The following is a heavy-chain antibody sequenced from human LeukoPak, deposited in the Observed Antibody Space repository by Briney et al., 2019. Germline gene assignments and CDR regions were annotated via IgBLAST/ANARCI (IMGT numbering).Heavy chain of an antibody. Sequence: ASVKVSCEASGYTFTSHYMHWVRQAPGQGLEWMGWINPNSGGTNYAQKFQGRVTLTRDTSISTAYMDLSRLRSDDTAVYYCARVRNYYDSSGYLYYFDYWGQGTLVTVSS. CDR2: INPNSGGT. CDR3: ARVRNYYDSSGYLYYFDY. D-gene: IGHD3-22*01. J-gene: IGHJ4*02. CDR1: GYTFTSHY. V-gene: IGHV1-2*02.